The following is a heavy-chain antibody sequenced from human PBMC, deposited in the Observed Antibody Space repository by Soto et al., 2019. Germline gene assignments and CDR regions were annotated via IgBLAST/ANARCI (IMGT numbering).Heavy chain of an antibody. D-gene: IGHD2-21*02. CDR3: ASSYCGGDSDSTYYGMDV. J-gene: IGHJ6*02. CDR1: GGTFSSYA. Sequence: SVKVSGKASGGTFSSYAISWVRQAPGQGLEWMGGIIPIFGTANYAQKFQGRVTITADESTSTAYMELSSLRSEDTAVYYCASSYCGGDSDSTYYGMDVWGQGTAVTVSS. V-gene: IGHV1-69*13. CDR2: IIPIFGTA.